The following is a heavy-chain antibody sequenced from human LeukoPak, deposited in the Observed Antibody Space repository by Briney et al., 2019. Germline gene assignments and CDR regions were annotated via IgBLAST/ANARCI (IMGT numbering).Heavy chain of an antibody. V-gene: IGHV3-30*18. CDR2: ISYDGSNR. Sequence: GGSLRLSCAASGFTFMKFGMHWVREAPGKGLEWVAVISYDGSNRYYADSVKGRFTISRDDSNNRLYLQINSLRPEDTAVYYCAKDNENCISSSCYSGYYAMDVWGQGTTVTVSS. J-gene: IGHJ6*02. D-gene: IGHD2-2*01. CDR3: AKDNENCISSSCYSGYYAMDV. CDR1: GFTFMKFG.